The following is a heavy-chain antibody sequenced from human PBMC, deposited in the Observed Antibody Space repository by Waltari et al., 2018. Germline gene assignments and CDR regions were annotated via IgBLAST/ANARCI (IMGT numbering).Heavy chain of an antibody. D-gene: IGHD3-22*01. CDR3: ARSRPTYDSRGPFDY. CDR2: IYYGGST. CDR1: GGSISSGGDY. V-gene: IGHV4-31*03. J-gene: IGHJ4*02. Sequence: QVQLQESGPGLVKPSQTLSLTCPVSGGSISSGGDYWSWTRQHPGKGREWIGYIYYGGSTYYNPSLKSRVTISVDTSKNQFSLKLSSVTAADTAVYYCARSRPTYDSRGPFDYWGQGTLVTVSS.